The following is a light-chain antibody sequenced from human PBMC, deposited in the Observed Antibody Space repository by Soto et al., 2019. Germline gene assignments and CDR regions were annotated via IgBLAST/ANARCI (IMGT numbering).Light chain of an antibody. CDR1: QGISNY. CDR3: QKYYSAPFT. Sequence: EIQMTQSPSSLSASVGDRVTITCRASQGISNYLAWYQQKPGKVPKLLIYSASTMQLGVPARFSGSGSGTDFTLTISSLQPEDVAAYYCQKYYSAPFTFGPGTKVDIK. J-gene: IGKJ3*01. CDR2: SAS. V-gene: IGKV1-27*01.